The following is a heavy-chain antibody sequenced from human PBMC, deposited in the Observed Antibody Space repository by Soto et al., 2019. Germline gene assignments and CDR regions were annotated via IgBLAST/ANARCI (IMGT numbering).Heavy chain of an antibody. CDR1: GGSFSGYY. Sequence: TSETLSLTCAVYGGSFSGYYWSWIRQPPGKGLEWIGEINHSGSTNYNPSLKSRVTISVDTSKNQFSLKLSSVTAADTAVYYCARGSKAMVRHYDSWGQGTLVTAPQ. V-gene: IGHV4-34*01. J-gene: IGHJ4*02. CDR2: INHSGST. CDR3: ARGSKAMVRHYDS. D-gene: IGHD3-10*01.